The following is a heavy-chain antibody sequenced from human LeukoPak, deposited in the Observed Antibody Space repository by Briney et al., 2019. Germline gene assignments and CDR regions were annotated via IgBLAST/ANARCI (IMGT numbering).Heavy chain of an antibody. CDR3: AKQTTGYSGSGVDY. CDR1: GFTFSSYG. D-gene: IGHD3-10*01. CDR2: ISDSGDRA. V-gene: IGHV3-23*01. J-gene: IGHJ4*02. Sequence: GGSLRLSCAASGFTFSSYGMHWVRQAPGKGLEWVSGISDSGDRAHYADSVKGRFTISRDNSKNTLYLQMNSLRAEDTAVYFCAKQTTGYSGSGVDYWGQGTLVTVSS.